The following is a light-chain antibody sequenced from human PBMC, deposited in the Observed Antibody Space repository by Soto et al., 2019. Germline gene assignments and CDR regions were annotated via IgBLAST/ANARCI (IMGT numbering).Light chain of an antibody. V-gene: IGKV3-20*01. CDR2: GAS. CDR3: QQYDSSPLT. Sequence: EIVLTQSPGTLSLSPGERATLSCRASQSVSSSYLAGYQQKPGQAPRLLIYGASSRATGIPDRFSGSGSGTDFTLTISRLEPEEFAVYYCQQYDSSPLTFGQGTKVEIK. CDR1: QSVSSSY. J-gene: IGKJ1*01.